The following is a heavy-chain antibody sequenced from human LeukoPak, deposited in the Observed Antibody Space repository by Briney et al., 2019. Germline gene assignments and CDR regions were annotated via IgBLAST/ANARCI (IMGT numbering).Heavy chain of an antibody. Sequence: GGSLRLSCTVSGFTVSSNSMSWVRQAPGKGLEWVSFIYSDNTHYSDSVKGRFTISRDNSKNTLYLQMNNLRAEDTVMYYCARGRRTGDRGYYFDYWGQGTLVTVSS. D-gene: IGHD7-27*01. J-gene: IGHJ4*02. V-gene: IGHV3-53*01. CDR3: ARGRRTGDRGYYFDY. CDR2: IYSDNT. CDR1: GFTVSSNS.